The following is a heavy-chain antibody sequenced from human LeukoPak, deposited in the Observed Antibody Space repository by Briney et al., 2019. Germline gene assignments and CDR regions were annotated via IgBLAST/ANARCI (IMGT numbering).Heavy chain of an antibody. V-gene: IGHV3-74*01. CDR1: GFTFSSYW. D-gene: IGHD2-2*01. Sequence: GGSLRLSCAASGFTFSSYWMYWVRQAPGKGLVWVSRIDSDGSSTRYADSVKGRFTISRDNSKNTLYLQMNSLRAEDTAVYYCAKDDTLVVPAAILSYWGQGTLVTVSS. CDR3: AKDDTLVVPAAILSY. CDR2: IDSDGSST. J-gene: IGHJ4*02.